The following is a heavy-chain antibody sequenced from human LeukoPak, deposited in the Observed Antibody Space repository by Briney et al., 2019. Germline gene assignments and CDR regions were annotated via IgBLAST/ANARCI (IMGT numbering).Heavy chain of an antibody. Sequence: GGSLRLSCSASGFTFGDYAMSWFRQAPGKGLEWVGFIRSKAYGGTTEYAASVKGRFTISRDDSKSIAYLQMNSLKTEDTAVYYCTRAEGGVIVIPDYWGQGTLVTVSS. CDR3: TRAEGGVIVIPDY. V-gene: IGHV3-49*03. J-gene: IGHJ4*02. CDR1: GFTFGDYA. D-gene: IGHD3-16*02. CDR2: IRSKAYGGTT.